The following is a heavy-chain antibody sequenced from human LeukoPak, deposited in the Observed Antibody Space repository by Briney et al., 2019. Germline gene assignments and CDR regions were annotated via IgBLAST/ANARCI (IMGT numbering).Heavy chain of an antibody. J-gene: IGHJ5*02. CDR1: GYTFTGYY. D-gene: IGHD3-9*01. V-gene: IGHV1-2*02. CDR2: INSDSGFT. Sequence: ASVKVSCKASGYTFTGYYMNWVRQAPGQGLEWMGWINSDSGFTKYAQKFQGRVTMTRDTSITTVYMDLTRLAADDTAVYYCARNFDMKGFDPWGQGTLVTVSS. CDR3: ARNFDMKGFDP.